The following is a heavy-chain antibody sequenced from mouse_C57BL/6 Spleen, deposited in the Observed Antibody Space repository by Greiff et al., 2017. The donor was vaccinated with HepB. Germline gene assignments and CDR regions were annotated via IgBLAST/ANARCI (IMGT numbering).Heavy chain of an antibody. V-gene: IGHV5-4*01. CDR2: ISDGGSYT. D-gene: IGHD1-1*01. J-gene: IGHJ2*01. Sequence: EVHLVESGGGLVKPGGSLKLSCAASGFTFSSYAMSWVRQTPEKRLEWVATISDGGSYTYYPDNVKGRFTISRDNAKNNLYLQMSHLKSEDTAMYYCARDGGITTVVAKDYWGQGTTLTVSS. CDR3: ARDGGITTVVAKDY. CDR1: GFTFSSYA.